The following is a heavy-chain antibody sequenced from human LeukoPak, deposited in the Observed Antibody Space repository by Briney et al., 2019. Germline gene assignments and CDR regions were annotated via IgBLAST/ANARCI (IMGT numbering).Heavy chain of an antibody. CDR1: GFTFSSYS. Sequence: GGSLRLSCAASGFTFSSYSVNWVRQAPGKGLEWVSSISSSGSYIYYADSVKGRFTISRDNAKNTLYLQMTSLRAEDTAVYYCAKDGIRYYYDSSGYYGDYWGQGTLVTVSS. CDR2: ISSSGSYI. CDR3: AKDGIRYYYDSSGYYGDY. J-gene: IGHJ4*02. V-gene: IGHV3-21*01. D-gene: IGHD3-22*01.